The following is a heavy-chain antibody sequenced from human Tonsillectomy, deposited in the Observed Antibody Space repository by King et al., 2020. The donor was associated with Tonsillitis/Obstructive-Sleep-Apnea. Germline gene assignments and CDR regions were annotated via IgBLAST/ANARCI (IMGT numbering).Heavy chain of an antibody. Sequence: QLXQSGAXXXKXGXXLXXSXXXSGXXXXXXWXXXXXXXPGKGLEWMGIIYPGDSDTRYSPSFQGQVTISADKSISTAYLQWSSLKASDTAMYYCATVYGARDYYYGMDVWGQGTTVTVSS. CDR3: ATVYGARDYYYGMDV. CDR2: IYPGDSDT. J-gene: IGHJ6*02. CDR1: GXXXXXXW. V-gene: IGHV5-51*01. D-gene: IGHD5/OR15-5a*01.